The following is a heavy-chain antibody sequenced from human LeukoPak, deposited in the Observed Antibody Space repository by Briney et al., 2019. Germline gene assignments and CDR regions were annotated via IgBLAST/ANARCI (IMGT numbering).Heavy chain of an antibody. Sequence: GGSLRLSCAASGFTFSSYEMNWVRQAPGKGLEWVSYISSSGSTIYYADSVKGRFTISRDNAKNSLYLQMNSLRAEDTAVYYCARDPLRYSSSWYEPVDYWGQGTLVTVSS. D-gene: IGHD6-13*01. CDR1: GFTFSSYE. CDR3: ARDPLRYSSSWYEPVDY. V-gene: IGHV3-48*03. J-gene: IGHJ4*02. CDR2: ISSSGSTI.